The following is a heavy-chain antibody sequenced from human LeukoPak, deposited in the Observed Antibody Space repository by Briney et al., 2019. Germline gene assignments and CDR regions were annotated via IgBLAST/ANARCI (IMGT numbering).Heavy chain of an antibody. CDR2: ISSSSSYI. CDR3: ARDGGSYYSYGMDV. V-gene: IGHV3-21*01. CDR1: GFTFSSYA. J-gene: IGHJ6*02. Sequence: GGSLRLSCAASGFTFSSYAMSWVRQAPGKGLEWVSSISSSSSYIYYADSVKGRFTISRDNAKNSLYLQMNSLRAEDTAVYYCARDGGSYYSYGMDVWGQGTTVTVSS. D-gene: IGHD1-26*01.